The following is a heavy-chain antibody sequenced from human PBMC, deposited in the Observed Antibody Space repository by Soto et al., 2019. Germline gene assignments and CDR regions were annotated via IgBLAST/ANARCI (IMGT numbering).Heavy chain of an antibody. V-gene: IGHV3-30*18. CDR2: ISYDGSNK. J-gene: IGHJ6*02. D-gene: IGHD3-3*01. CDR3: AKDTLEGYEGTIMDV. CDR1: GFTFSSYG. Sequence: QVQLVESGGGVVQPGRSLRLSCAASGFTFSSYGMHWVRQAPGKGLEWVAVISYDGSNKYYADSVKGRFTISRDNSKNTLYLQMTSLRAEDTAVYYCAKDTLEGYEGTIMDVWGQGTTVTVSS.